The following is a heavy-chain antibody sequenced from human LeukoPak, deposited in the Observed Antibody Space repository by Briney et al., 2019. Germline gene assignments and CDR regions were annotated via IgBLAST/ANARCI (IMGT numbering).Heavy chain of an antibody. V-gene: IGHV1-8*03. CDR2: MNPNSGNT. CDR3: AREAPQYYFDY. CDR1: GYTFTSYD. Sequence: ASVKVSCKASGYTFTSYDINWVRKATGQGLEWMGWMNPNSGNTGYAQKFQGRVTITRNTSTSTAYMELSSLRSEDTAVYYCAREAPQYYFDYWGQGTLVTVSS. J-gene: IGHJ4*02.